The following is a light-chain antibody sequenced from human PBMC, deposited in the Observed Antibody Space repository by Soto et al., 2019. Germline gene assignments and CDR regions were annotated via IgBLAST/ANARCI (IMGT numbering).Light chain of an antibody. CDR2: YDS. Sequence: SYELTQPPSVSVAPGQTARISCGGDSIGSKSVHWYQQKPGQAPVLVIYYDSDRPSGIPERFSGSNSGNTATLTISRVEAGDEADYSCQLWDSANDHVLFGGGTKVTVL. V-gene: IGLV3-21*04. CDR1: SIGSKS. CDR3: QLWDSANDHVL. J-gene: IGLJ2*01.